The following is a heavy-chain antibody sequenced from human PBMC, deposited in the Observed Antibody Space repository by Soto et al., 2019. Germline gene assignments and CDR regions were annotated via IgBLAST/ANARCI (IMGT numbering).Heavy chain of an antibody. V-gene: IGHV3-23*01. Sequence: EVQLLESGGGLVQPGGSLRLSCAVAGFTFSSYAMSWVRQAPGKGLEWVSGISCSGDYTYYADSVKGRFTISRDNSKDTLYLQMNSLRAEDTAIYYCANCPIGYGDYSVDYWGQGTLVTVSS. CDR3: ANCPIGYGDYSVDY. CDR2: ISCSGDYT. CDR1: GFTFSSYA. D-gene: IGHD4-17*01. J-gene: IGHJ4*02.